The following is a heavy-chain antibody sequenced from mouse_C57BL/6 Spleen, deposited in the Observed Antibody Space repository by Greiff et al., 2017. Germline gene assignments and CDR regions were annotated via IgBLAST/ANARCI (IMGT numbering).Heavy chain of an antibody. Sequence: QVQLKESGAELVRPGTSVKVSCKASGYAFTNYLIEWVKQRPGQGLEWIGVINPGCGGTNSNEKFKGKATLTADKSSSTAYMQLSSLTSEDSAVYFCARGMVTTAMDYWGQGTSVTVSS. CDR3: ARGMVTTAMDY. D-gene: IGHD2-2*01. J-gene: IGHJ4*01. CDR1: GYAFTNYL. V-gene: IGHV1-54*01. CDR2: INPGCGGT.